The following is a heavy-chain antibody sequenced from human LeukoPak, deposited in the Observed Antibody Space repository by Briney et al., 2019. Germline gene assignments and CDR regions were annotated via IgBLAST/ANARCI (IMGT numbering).Heavy chain of an antibody. CDR2: ISYDGSNK. Sequence: GGSLRLSCAASGFTFDDYGMSWVRQAPGKGLEWVAVISYDGSNKYYTDSVKGRFTISRDNSKNTLSLQMNSLRAEDTAVYYCAREGGQWLVSDNWGQGTLVTVSS. CDR3: AREGGQWLVSDN. CDR1: GFTFDDYG. V-gene: IGHV3-30*03. J-gene: IGHJ4*02. D-gene: IGHD6-19*01.